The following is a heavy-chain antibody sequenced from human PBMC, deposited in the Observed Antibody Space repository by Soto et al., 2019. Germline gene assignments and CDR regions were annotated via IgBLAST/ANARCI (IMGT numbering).Heavy chain of an antibody. Sequence: GGSLRLSCAASGFIVSSNYMSWVRQAPGKGLEWVSVIYTGGSTYYADSVKGRFTISRDNSKNTVYLQMNSLRAEDTAVYYCAKVNYDILTGSYSGFDYWGHGTLVTVSS. CDR3: AKVNYDILTGSYSGFDY. V-gene: IGHV3-66*01. CDR2: IYTGGST. D-gene: IGHD3-9*01. J-gene: IGHJ4*01. CDR1: GFIVSSNY.